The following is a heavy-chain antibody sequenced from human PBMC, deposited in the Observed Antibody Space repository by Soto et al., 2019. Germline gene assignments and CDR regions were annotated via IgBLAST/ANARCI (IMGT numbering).Heavy chain of an antibody. CDR3: ARKKTSYYDFWSGYYPYYYYGMDV. V-gene: IGHV1-3*02. Sequence: GASVKVSCKASGYTFTSYAMHWVRQAPGQRLEWMGWSNASNGNTKYSQEFQGRVTITRDTSASTAYMELSSLRSEDTAVYYCARKKTSYYDFWSGYYPYYYYGMDVWGQGTTVAVSS. CDR1: GYTFTSYA. CDR2: SNASNGNT. D-gene: IGHD3-3*01. J-gene: IGHJ6*02.